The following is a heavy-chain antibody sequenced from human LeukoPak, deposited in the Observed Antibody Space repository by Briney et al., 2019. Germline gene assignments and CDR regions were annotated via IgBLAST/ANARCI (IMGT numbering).Heavy chain of an antibody. Sequence: SVKVSCKASGGTFSSYAISWVRQAPGQGLEWMGGIIPIFGTANYAQKFQGRVTITADKSTSTAYMELSSLRSEDTAVYYCARGPAPHDDYGDYGDDYWGQGTLVTVSS. CDR2: IIPIFGTA. V-gene: IGHV1-69*06. CDR3: ARGPAPHDDYGDYGDDY. J-gene: IGHJ4*02. CDR1: GGTFSSYA. D-gene: IGHD4-17*01.